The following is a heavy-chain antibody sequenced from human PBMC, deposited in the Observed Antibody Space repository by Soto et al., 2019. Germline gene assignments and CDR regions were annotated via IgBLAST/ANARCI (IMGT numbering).Heavy chain of an antibody. CDR3: ARDRLNYYYYDGMDV. D-gene: IGHD6-25*01. CDR1: GFTFSSYG. V-gene: IGHV3-33*01. J-gene: IGHJ6*02. Sequence: QVQLVESGGGVVQPGRSLRLSCAASGFTFSSYGMHWVRQAPGKGLEWVAVIWYDGSNKYYADSVKGRFTISRDNSKNTLYLQMNSLRAEDTAVYYCARDRLNYYYYDGMDVWGQGTTVTVSS. CDR2: IWYDGSNK.